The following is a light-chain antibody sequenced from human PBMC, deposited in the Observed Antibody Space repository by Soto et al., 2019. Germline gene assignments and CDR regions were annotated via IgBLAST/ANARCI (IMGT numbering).Light chain of an antibody. V-gene: IGKV3-20*01. CDR3: QQYGSSGT. CDR2: GAS. J-gene: IGKJ1*01. Sequence: EIVLTQSPATLSLSPGERATLSCGASQSVSNYLAWYQQKPGQAPRLLIYGASNRATGIPDRFSGSGSGTDFTLTISRLEPEDFAVYYCQQYGSSGTFGQGTKVDIK. CDR1: QSVSNY.